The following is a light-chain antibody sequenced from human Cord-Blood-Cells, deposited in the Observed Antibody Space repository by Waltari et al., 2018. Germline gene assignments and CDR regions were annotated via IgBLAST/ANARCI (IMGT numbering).Light chain of an antibody. CDR1: SGHSSYA. Sequence: QLVLTQSPSASASLGASVKLTCTLSSGHSSYAIAWHQQQPGKGPRYLMKLNSDGSHSKGDGIPGRFSGSSSEAQRYLTISSLQSEDEADYSCQTWGTGIHVFGTGTKVTVL. CDR3: QTWGTGIHV. J-gene: IGLJ1*01. CDR2: LNSDGSH. V-gene: IGLV4-69*01.